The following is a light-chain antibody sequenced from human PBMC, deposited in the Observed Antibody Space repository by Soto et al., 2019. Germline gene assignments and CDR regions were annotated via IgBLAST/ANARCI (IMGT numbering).Light chain of an antibody. CDR3: QSYDNNLSGSV. Sequence: QSVLTQPPSVSGAPGHTVTISCTGTTSNLGAGYDAYWYHQLPGTAPKLLMYGNSIRPSWIPDRFSGSKSGTSASLVITGLQAEDEGDFYCQSYDNNLSGSVFGGGTKLTV. V-gene: IGLV1-40*01. J-gene: IGLJ3*02. CDR2: GNS. CDR1: TSNLGAGYD.